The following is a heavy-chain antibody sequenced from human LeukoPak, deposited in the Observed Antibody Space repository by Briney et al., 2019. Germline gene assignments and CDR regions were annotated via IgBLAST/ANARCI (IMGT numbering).Heavy chain of an antibody. V-gene: IGHV3-23*01. CDR1: GFTFNTYA. Sequence: GRSLRLSCAASGFTFNTYAMHWVRQAPGKGLEWVSSISGSAASTYYADSVKGRFTISRDNSKNTLYLQMSSLRAEDTAVYYCAKDWTGTKPFDLWGRGTRVTVSS. J-gene: IGHJ2*01. CDR3: AKDWTGTKPFDL. CDR2: ISGSAAST. D-gene: IGHD3/OR15-3a*01.